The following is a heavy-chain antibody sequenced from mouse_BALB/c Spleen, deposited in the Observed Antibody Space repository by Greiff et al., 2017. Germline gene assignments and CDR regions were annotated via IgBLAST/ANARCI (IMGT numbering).Heavy chain of an antibody. CDR3: ALYYGSRFAY. CDR2: IYPGGGYT. CDR1: GYTFTNYW. J-gene: IGHJ3*01. Sequence: VQLQQSGAELVRPGTSVKISCKASGYTFTNYWLGWVKQRPGHGLEWIGDIYPGGGYTNYNEKFKGKATLTADTSSNTAYLQLSSLTSEDTAVYYCALYYGSRFAYWGQGTLVTVSA. D-gene: IGHD2-1*01. V-gene: IGHV1-63*02.